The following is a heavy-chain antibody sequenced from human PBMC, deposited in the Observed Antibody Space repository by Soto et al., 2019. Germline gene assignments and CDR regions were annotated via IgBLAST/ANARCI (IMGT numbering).Heavy chain of an antibody. J-gene: IGHJ5*02. CDR3: ARDNSESNSWWFDP. CDR2: INPSGVST. V-gene: IGHV1-46*01. Sequence: GASVKVSCKASGFTFSRYYMHWVRQAPGQGLEWMGLINPSGVSTNYAQKFQGRVTLTRDTSTSTVSMELSSLRSEDTAVYYCARDNSESNSWWFDPWGQGTRVTVAS. D-gene: IGHD1-26*01. CDR1: GFTFSRYY.